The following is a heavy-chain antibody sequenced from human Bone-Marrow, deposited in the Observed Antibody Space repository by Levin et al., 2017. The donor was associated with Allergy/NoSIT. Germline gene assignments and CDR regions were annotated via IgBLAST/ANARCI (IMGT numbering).Heavy chain of an antibody. D-gene: IGHD1-26*01. J-gene: IGHJ4*02. CDR3: ARALIVGATSGGDY. CDR2: INTDGSTT. V-gene: IGHV3-74*01. Sequence: GGSLRLSCAASGFTFSSYWMHWVRQAPGKGLVWVSRINTDGSTTNYADSVKGRFTISRDNAKNTLYLQMNSLKAEDTAVYYCARALIVGATSGGDYWGQGTLVTVSS. CDR1: GFTFSSYW.